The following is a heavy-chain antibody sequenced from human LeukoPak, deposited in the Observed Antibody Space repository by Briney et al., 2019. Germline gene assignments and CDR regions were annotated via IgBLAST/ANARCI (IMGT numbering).Heavy chain of an antibody. CDR3: ASQAVTGFDY. V-gene: IGHV1-69*13. Sequence: ASVKVSCKASGGTFSSYAISWVRQAPGQGLEWMGGIIPIFGTANYAQKFQDRVTITADESTSTAYMELSSLRSEDTAVYYCASQAVTGFDYWGQGTLVTVSS. CDR1: GGTFSSYA. CDR2: IIPIFGTA. D-gene: IGHD4-11*01. J-gene: IGHJ4*02.